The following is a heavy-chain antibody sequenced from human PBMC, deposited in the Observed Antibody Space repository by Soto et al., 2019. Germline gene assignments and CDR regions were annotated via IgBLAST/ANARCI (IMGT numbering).Heavy chain of an antibody. CDR3: ARDLQLLWFGEYYMDV. CDR2: IWYDGSNK. Sequence: GGSLRLSCAASGFTFSSYGMHWVRQAPGKGLEWVAVIWYDGSNKYYADSVKGRFTISRDNSKNTLYLQMNSLRAEDTAVYYCARDLQLLWFGEYYMDVWGKGTTVTVSS. J-gene: IGHJ6*03. V-gene: IGHV3-33*01. CDR1: GFTFSSYG. D-gene: IGHD3-10*01.